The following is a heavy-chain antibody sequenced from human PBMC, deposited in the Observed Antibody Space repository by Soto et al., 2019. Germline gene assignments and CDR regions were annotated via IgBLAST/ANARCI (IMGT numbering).Heavy chain of an antibody. J-gene: IGHJ5*02. V-gene: IGHV3-21*01. Sequence: EVQLAESGGGLVKPGGSLRLSCEASGFTFSSYTMTWVRQAPGKGLEWVSYMSASRSYIHYADSVRGRFTISRDNAKKALFLEMNSLGVEDTAVYYCAGGYISCSSANCQSDPCGQGTLVPVSS. CDR2: MSASRSYI. CDR1: GFTFSSYT. D-gene: IGHD1-1*01. CDR3: AGGYISCSSANCQSDP.